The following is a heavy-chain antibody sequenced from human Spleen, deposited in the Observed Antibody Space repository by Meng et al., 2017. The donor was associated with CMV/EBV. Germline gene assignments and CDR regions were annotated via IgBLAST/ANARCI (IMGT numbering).Heavy chain of an antibody. CDR1: GGSVSSGGSY. CDR3: ASTKITVFGVVTFETASYNWFDP. Sequence: GSLRLSCTVSGGSVSSGGSYWSWIRQPPGKGPEWIGYVYYTGSTNYNPPLKSRVSISVDTSNNQFSLKLRSVTAADTAVYYCASTKITVFGVVTFETASYNWFDPWGQGTLVTVSS. D-gene: IGHD3-3*01. V-gene: IGHV4-61*08. CDR2: VYYTGST. J-gene: IGHJ5*02.